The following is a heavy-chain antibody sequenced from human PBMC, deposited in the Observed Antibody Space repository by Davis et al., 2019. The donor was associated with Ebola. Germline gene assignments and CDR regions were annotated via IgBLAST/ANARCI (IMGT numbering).Heavy chain of an antibody. D-gene: IGHD1-26*01. CDR3: ARDYRARGLYYYYGMDV. J-gene: IGHJ6*02. CDR1: GYTFTSYY. CDR2: INPSGGST. V-gene: IGHV1-46*01. Sequence: ASVTVSCKASGYTFTSYYMHCVRLAPGQGLEWIGIINPSGGSTSYAQKFQGRVTMTRDPSTSTVYMALSSLRSEDTAVYYCARDYRARGLYYYYGMDVWGQGTTVTVSS.